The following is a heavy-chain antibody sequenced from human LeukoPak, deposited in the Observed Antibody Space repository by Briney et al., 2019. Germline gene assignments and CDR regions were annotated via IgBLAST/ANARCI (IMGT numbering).Heavy chain of an antibody. CDR3: ASGSDLGSYNELEY. CDR2: NTGNVG. D-gene: IGHD3-10*01. Sequence: GGSLRLSCTASGFTFSSFAMSWVRQAPGKGLEWVCGNTGNVGYYANSEKGRFTISRDNSKNTLYLQMNSLGAEGTATYYCASGSDLGSYNELEYWGQGTLVTVS. V-gene: IGHV3-23*01. J-gene: IGHJ4*02. CDR1: GFTFSSFA.